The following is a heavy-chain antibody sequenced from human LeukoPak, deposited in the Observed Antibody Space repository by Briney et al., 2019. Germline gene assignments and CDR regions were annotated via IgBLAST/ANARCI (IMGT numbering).Heavy chain of an antibody. J-gene: IGHJ3*02. V-gene: IGHV1-2*02. D-gene: IGHD6-19*01. CDR1: GNTFTVYY. CDR3: AREAPVAAGSDAFDI. Sequence: ASVKVSCKASGNTFTVYYMHWVRQAPGQGLEWMGWINPNSGGTNYAQKFQGRVTMTTDTSTSTAYMEVRSLRSDDTAVFYCAREAPVAAGSDAFDIWGQGTMVTVSS. CDR2: INPNSGGT.